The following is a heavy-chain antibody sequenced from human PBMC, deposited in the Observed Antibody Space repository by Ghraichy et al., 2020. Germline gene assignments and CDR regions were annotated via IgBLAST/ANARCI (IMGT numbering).Heavy chain of an antibody. V-gene: IGHV3-11*01. Sequence: GGSLRLSCAASGFTLSDYYMSWIRQAPGKGLEWVTYISRSSSTILYADSVKGRFTISRDNAKNSLYLQMNSLRAEDTAVYYCARGTSGTYYTYWGQGTLVTVSS. J-gene: IGHJ4*02. CDR3: ARGTSGTYYTY. D-gene: IGHD1-26*01. CDR2: ISRSSSTI. CDR1: GFTLSDYY.